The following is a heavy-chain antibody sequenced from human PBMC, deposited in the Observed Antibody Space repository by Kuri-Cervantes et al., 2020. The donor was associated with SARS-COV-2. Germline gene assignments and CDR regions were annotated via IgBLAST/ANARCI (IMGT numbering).Heavy chain of an antibody. CDR3: ARGSYDFWSGYYTGCWFDP. J-gene: IGHJ5*02. CDR2: INHSGST. V-gene: IGHV4-34*01. Sequence: GSLRLSCAVYGGSFSGYYWSWIRQPPGKGLEWIGEINHSGSTNYNPSLKSRVTISVDTSKNQFSLKLSSVTAADTAGYYCARGSYDFWSGYYTGCWFDPWGQGTLVTVSS. D-gene: IGHD3-3*01. CDR1: GGSFSGYY.